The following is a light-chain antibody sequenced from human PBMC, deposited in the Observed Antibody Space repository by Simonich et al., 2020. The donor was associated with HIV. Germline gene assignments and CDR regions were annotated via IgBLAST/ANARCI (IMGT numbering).Light chain of an antibody. J-gene: IGKJ4*01. Sequence: DIQMTQSPSAMSASVGDRVTITCRASKGISNNLAWFQQEPGKVPKRLIYAASTLHSGIPSRFSGSGSGTEFTLTISSLQPEDFATYYCQQFNSYPLTFGGGTKVEIK. CDR2: AAS. CDR3: QQFNSYPLT. V-gene: IGKV1-17*03. CDR1: KGISNN.